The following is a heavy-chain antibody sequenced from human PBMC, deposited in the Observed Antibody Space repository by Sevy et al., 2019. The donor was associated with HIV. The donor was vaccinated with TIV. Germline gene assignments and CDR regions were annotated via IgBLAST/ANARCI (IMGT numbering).Heavy chain of an antibody. Sequence: GGSLRLSCAASGFTFSTYDMHWVRQAPGKGLEWLAYIRYDGSNKYYADSVRGRFTISRDNSKNTLYLQMNSLRAEDTAVYYCARGRQITQEWVEELDYYYGVDVWGQGTTVTVSS. CDR3: ARGRQITQEWVEELDYYYGVDV. V-gene: IGHV3-30*02. J-gene: IGHJ6*02. CDR2: IRYDGSNK. CDR1: GFTFSTYD. D-gene: IGHD1-1*01.